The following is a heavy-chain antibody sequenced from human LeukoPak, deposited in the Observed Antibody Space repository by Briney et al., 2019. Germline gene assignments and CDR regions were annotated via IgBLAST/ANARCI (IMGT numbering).Heavy chain of an antibody. J-gene: IGHJ6*03. Sequence: SETLSLTCTVSGGSISNYFWSWVRQPAGKGLEWIGRIYSTGRSDYNPSLKSRVTMSVDTSKNQFSLKLSSVTAADTAVYYCARDPRDYQPPGYYYYYMDVWGKGTTVTVSS. D-gene: IGHD2-2*01. CDR2: IYSTGRS. CDR3: ARDPRDYQPPGYYYYYMDV. CDR1: GGSISNYF. V-gene: IGHV4-4*07.